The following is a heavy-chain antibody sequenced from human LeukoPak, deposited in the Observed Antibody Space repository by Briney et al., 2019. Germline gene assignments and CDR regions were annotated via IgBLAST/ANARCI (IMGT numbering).Heavy chain of an antibody. CDR1: GYSFTSYW. J-gene: IGHJ6*02. V-gene: IGHV5-10-1*01. Sequence: GESLKISCKGSGYSFTSYWISWVRQMPGKGLEWMGRIDPSDSYTKYSPSFQGHVAISGDESISTAYLQWSSLKASDTVMYYCARHFLGELPDMDVWGQGTTVTVSS. CDR3: ARHFLGELPDMDV. CDR2: IDPSDSYT. D-gene: IGHD1-26*01.